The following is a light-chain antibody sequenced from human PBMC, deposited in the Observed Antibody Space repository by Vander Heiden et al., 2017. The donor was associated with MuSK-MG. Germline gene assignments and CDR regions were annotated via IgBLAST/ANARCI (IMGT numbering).Light chain of an antibody. CDR2: WAS. J-gene: IGKJ2*01. CDR1: RTALDKSNNKNY. Sequence: DIVMTQSPDSLPASLPARATITCTSSRTALDKSNNKNYLARYQHTPGQRLKLLFYWASTRESGVPERFSGGGSGTDFTLTISSLQAEDVAVYYCQQYYSAPPSTFGEGTKLEIK. V-gene: IGKV4-1*01. CDR3: QQYYSAPPST.